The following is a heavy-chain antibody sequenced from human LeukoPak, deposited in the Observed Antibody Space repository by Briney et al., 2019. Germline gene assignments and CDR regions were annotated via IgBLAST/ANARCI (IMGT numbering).Heavy chain of an antibody. V-gene: IGHV3-53*01. CDR3: ARVRGSGTYYVVGYFDL. CDR2: LYSGGHI. D-gene: IGHD3-10*01. CDR1: GFTVNSNY. Sequence: GGSLRLSCAASGFTVNSNYMTWVRQAPGKGLEWVSILYSGGHIYHADSVKGRFTISRDNSKNTLDLQMSSLRADDTAVYYCARVRGSGTYYVVGYFDLWGQGTLVTVSS. J-gene: IGHJ4*02.